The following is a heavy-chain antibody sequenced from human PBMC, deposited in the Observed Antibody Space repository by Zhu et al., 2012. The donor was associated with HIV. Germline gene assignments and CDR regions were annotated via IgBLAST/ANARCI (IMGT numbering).Heavy chain of an antibody. CDR1: GYSISSGYY. D-gene: IGHD3-10*01. CDR2: IYHSGST. CDR3: ARQTSRRITMVRGVIMNNPDAFDI. J-gene: IGHJ3*02. V-gene: IGHV4-38-2*01. Sequence: QVQLQESGPGLVKPSETLSLTCAVSGYSISSGYYWGWIRQPPGKGLEWIGSIYHSGSTYYNPSLKSRVTISVDTSKNQFSLKLSSVTAADTAVYYCARQTSRRITMVRGVIMNNPDAFDIWAKGQWSRLF.